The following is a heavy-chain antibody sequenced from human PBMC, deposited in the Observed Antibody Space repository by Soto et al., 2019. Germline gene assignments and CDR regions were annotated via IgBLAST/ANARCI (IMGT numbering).Heavy chain of an antibody. J-gene: IGHJ6*02. CDR2: IIPISGTA. Sequence: QVQLVQSGAEVKKPGSSVKVSCKASGGTFSSYAISWVRQAPGQGLEWMGGIIPISGTANYAQKFQGRVTITADESTSTAYMELGSPRSEDTAVYYCARSQGSSTSLEIYYYYYYGMDVWGQGTTVTVSS. CDR3: ARSQGSSTSLEIYYYYYYGMDV. CDR1: GGTFSSYA. D-gene: IGHD2-2*01. V-gene: IGHV1-69*01.